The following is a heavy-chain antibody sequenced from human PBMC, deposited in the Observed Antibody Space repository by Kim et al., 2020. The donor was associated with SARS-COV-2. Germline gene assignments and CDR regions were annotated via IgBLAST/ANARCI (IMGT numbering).Heavy chain of an antibody. CDR2: IYYSGST. Sequence: SETLSLTCTVSGGSISSYYWIWIRQPPGKGLEWIGYIYYSGSTNYNPSLKSRVTISVDTSKNQFSLKLSSVTAADTAVYYCARGLGDTYYDFWSGYRPYYFVCWGQGTLVTVSS. J-gene: IGHJ4*02. CDR3: ARGLGDTYYDFWSGYRPYYFVC. D-gene: IGHD3-3*01. V-gene: IGHV4-59*01. CDR1: GGSISSYY.